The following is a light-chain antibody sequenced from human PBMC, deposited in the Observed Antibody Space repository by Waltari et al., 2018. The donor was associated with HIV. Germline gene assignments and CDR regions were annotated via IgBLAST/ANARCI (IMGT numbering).Light chain of an antibody. CDR3: QSLDSSLSGYV. V-gene: IGLV1-40*01. CDR1: SSNIGAGFD. Sequence: QSVLTQPPSVSGAPGQRVTISCTGRSSNIGAGFDVHWYQQLPGTAPKLLIYDNTNRPSGVPDRFSGSRSGSSASLAITGRQAEDEADYYCQSLDSSLSGYVFGTGTKVTVL. CDR2: DNT. J-gene: IGLJ1*01.